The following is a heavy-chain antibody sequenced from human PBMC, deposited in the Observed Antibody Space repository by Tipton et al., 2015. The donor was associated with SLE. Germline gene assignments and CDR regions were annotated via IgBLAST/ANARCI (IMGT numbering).Heavy chain of an antibody. CDR3: ATRGSSSWYFFDY. D-gene: IGHD6-13*01. V-gene: IGHV4-4*07. CDR1: GGSISGYY. J-gene: IGHJ4*02. CDR2: VYSSGST. Sequence: TLSLTCTVSGGSISGYYWSWIRQPAGKGLEWIGRVYSSGSTNYNPSLKSRVTTSLDTSKNQVSLKLKSVTAADTAVYYCATRGSSSWYFFDYWGQGTLVTVSS.